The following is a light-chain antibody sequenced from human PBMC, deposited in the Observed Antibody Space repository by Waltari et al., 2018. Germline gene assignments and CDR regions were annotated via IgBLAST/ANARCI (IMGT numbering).Light chain of an antibody. CDR1: SSDVGNYNL. CDR3: CSYAGSSTSVV. Sequence: QSALTQPASVSGSPGQSITISCTGTSSDVGNYNLVSWFQQHPGKAPKLMIFEGSKRASGVSNRFSGSKSGNTASLTISWLQAEDEADYYGCSYAGSSTSVVFGGGTKLTVL. CDR2: EGS. J-gene: IGLJ2*01. V-gene: IGLV2-23*01.